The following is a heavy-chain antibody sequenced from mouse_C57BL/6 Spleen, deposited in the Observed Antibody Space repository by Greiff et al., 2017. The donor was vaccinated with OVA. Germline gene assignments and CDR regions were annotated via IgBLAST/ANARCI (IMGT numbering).Heavy chain of an antibody. D-gene: IGHD2-2*01. CDR3: ARGGYGYDPWFAY. Sequence: EVQLQQSGGGLVKPGGSLKLSCAASGFTFSDYGMHWVRQAPEKGLEWVAYISSGSSTIYYADTVKGRVTISRDNAKNTLFLQMTSLRSEDTAMYYCARGGYGYDPWFAYWGQGTLVTVSA. CDR2: ISSGSSTI. CDR1: GFTFSDYG. V-gene: IGHV5-17*01. J-gene: IGHJ3*01.